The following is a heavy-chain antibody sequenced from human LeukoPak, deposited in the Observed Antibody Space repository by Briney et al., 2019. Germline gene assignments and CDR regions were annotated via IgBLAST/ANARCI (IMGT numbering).Heavy chain of an antibody. V-gene: IGHV3-48*02. J-gene: IGHJ4*02. CDR1: GFTFSSYG. CDR2: IGSSTSPI. CDR3: ARIKLDSHWSYDY. D-gene: IGHD4-11*01. Sequence: PGGSLRLSCAASGFTFSSYGMNWVRQAPGEGLEWISYIGSSTSPIYYADSVKGRFTISRDNAENSLYLQMNSLRDEDTAVYYCARIKLDSHWSYDYWGQGTLVTVSS.